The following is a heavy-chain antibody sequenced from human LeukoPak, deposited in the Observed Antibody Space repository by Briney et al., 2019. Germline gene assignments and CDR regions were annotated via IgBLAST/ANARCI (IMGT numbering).Heavy chain of an antibody. CDR3: ARLSDYYGSGSYLDY. J-gene: IGHJ4*02. Sequence: PSETLSLTCTVSGGSISSSSYYWGWLRQPPGKGLEWSGSIYYSGSTYYNPSLKSRVTISVDTSKNQFSLKLSSVTAADTAVYYCARLSDYYGSGSYLDYWGQGTLVTVSS. CDR1: GGSISSSSYY. V-gene: IGHV4-39*01. CDR2: IYYSGST. D-gene: IGHD3-10*01.